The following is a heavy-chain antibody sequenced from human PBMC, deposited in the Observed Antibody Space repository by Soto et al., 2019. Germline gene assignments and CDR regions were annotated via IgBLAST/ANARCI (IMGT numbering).Heavy chain of an antibody. Sequence: QVQLQESGPGLVKPSQTLSLTCTVSGGSISSGDYYWSWIRQPPGKGLEWIGYILYSWTTNYNPALGSWINISGSTSQNPFSLKLTSVTAADTAVYYCARNGALDYWGRGTLVTVSS. CDR3: ARNGALDY. V-gene: IGHV4-30-4*01. J-gene: IGHJ4*02. D-gene: IGHD2-8*01. CDR2: ILYSWTT. CDR1: GGSISSGDYY.